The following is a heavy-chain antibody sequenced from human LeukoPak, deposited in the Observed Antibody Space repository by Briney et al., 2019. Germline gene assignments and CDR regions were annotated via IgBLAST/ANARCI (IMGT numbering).Heavy chain of an antibody. V-gene: IGHV3-30*18. J-gene: IGHJ3*02. D-gene: IGHD2/OR15-2a*01. CDR2: ISYDGSNK. CDR1: GFTFSSYG. Sequence: GGSLRLSCAASGFTFSSYGMHWVRQAPGKGLEWVAVISYDGSNKYYADSVKGRFTISRDNSKNTLYLQMNSLRAEDTAVYYWAKGLSGFYGRGDIWGQGTMVTVSS. CDR3: AKGLSGFYGRGDI.